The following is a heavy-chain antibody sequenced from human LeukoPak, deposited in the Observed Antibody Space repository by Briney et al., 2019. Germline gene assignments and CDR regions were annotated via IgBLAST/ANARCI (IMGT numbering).Heavy chain of an antibody. J-gene: IGHJ3*02. CDR1: GGSISSGDYH. V-gene: IGHV4-30-4*01. Sequence: SQTLSLTCTVSGGSISSGDYHWSWIRQPPGKGLEWIGYIYYSGSTYYNPSLKSRVTISVDTSKNQFSLKLSSVTAADTAVYYCAREGGDSTVTSAFDIWGQGTMVTVSS. CDR3: AREGGDSTVTSAFDI. CDR2: IYYSGST. D-gene: IGHD4-17*01.